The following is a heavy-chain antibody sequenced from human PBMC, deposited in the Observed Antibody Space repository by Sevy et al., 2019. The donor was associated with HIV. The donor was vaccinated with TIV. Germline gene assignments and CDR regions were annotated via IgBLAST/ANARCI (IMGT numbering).Heavy chain of an antibody. J-gene: IGHJ2*01. CDR1: GFTFDDYA. V-gene: IGHV3-9*01. D-gene: IGHD4-17*01. CDR3: AKGIGDYAWYFDL. CDR2: ISWNSGSI. Sequence: GGSLRLSCAASGFTFDDYAMHWVRQAPGKGLEWVSGISWNSGSIGYADSVKGRFTISRDNAKNSLYLKMNSLRAEDTALYYCAKGIGDYAWYFDLWGRGTLVTVSS.